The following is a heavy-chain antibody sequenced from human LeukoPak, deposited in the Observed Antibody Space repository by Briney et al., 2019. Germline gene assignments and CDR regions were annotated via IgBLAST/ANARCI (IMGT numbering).Heavy chain of an antibody. D-gene: IGHD3-3*01. V-gene: IGHV4-31*03. CDR1: GGSIGSGGYY. CDR2: IYYSGST. CDR3: ARKYDFWSGSQFYHYYMDV. Sequence: SETLSLTCTVSGGSIGSGGYYWSWIRQHPGKGLEWIGYIYYSGSTYYNPSLKSRVTISVDTSKNQFSLKLSSVTAADTAVYYCARKYDFWSGSQFYHYYMDVWGKGTTVTVSS. J-gene: IGHJ6*03.